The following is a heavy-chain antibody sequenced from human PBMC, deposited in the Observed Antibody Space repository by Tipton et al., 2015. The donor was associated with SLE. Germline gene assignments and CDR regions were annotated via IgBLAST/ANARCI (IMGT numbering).Heavy chain of an antibody. CDR1: GDSMRNHY. Sequence: LRLSCSVSGDSMRNHYWSWIRQSPGKGLEHIGYVYYTGITNSNPSLRSRVTLSRETSKNQFSLKLTPVTAADTAVYYCVRTARLPDCWSQGTLVTVSS. J-gene: IGHJ4*02. CDR2: VYYTGIT. D-gene: IGHD2-21*02. CDR3: VRTARLPDC. V-gene: IGHV4-59*08.